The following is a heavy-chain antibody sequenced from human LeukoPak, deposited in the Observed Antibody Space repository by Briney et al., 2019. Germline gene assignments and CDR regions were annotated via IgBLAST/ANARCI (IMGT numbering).Heavy chain of an antibody. V-gene: IGHV4-59*02. J-gene: IGHJ3*02. CDR3: AHMVRGVNQLKDDAFDI. CDR2: IYYSGST. CDR1: GGSVSSYY. D-gene: IGHD3-10*01. Sequence: WESLSLTCTVSGGSVSSYYWSWVRQPPGKGLEWLGFIYYSGSTNYDPSLTTRVTISADTSKNKSSLKLSSVTAADKAVYYCAHMVRGVNQLKDDAFDIWGQGTMVTVSS.